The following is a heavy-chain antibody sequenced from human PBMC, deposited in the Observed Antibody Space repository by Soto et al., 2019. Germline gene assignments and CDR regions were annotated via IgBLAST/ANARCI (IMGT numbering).Heavy chain of an antibody. D-gene: IGHD4-17*01. J-gene: IGHJ4*02. CDR1: GFTFSSYA. Sequence: QVQLVESGGGVVQPGRSLRLSCAASGFTFSSYAMHWVRQAPGKGLEWVAVISYDGSNKYYADSVKGRFTISRDNSKNTLYLHMNSMRAEDTAVYYCERDYGDYWGQGTLVTVAS. CDR2: ISYDGSNK. CDR3: ERDYGDY. V-gene: IGHV3-30-3*01.